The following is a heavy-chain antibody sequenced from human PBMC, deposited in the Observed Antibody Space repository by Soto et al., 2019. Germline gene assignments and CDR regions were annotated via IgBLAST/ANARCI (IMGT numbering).Heavy chain of an antibody. Sequence: PVGFLRLSCAASGFTFSSYAMSWVRQAPGKGLEWVSAISGSGGSTYYADSVKGRFTISRDNSKNTLYLQMNSLRAEDTAVYYCAKDEYCRGDCLGYRWYDPWGQGTLVTVSS. D-gene: IGHD2-21*02. CDR2: ISGSGGST. V-gene: IGHV3-23*01. J-gene: IGHJ5*01. CDR3: AKDEYCRGDCLGYRWYDP. CDR1: GFTFSSYA.